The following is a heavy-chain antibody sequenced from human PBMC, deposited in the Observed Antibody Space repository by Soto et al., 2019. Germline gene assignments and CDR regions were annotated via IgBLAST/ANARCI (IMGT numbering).Heavy chain of an antibody. J-gene: IGHJ6*02. CDR3: ARGGSYSSSFHYYYGMDV. D-gene: IGHD6-13*01. CDR1: GGSISSSSYY. V-gene: IGHV4-30-4*08. Sequence: SETLSLTCTVSGGSISSSSYYWGWIRQPPGKGLEWIGYIYYSGSTYYNPSLKSRVTISVDTSKNQFSLKLSSVTAADTAVYYCARGGSYSSSFHYYYGMDVWGQGTTVTVS. CDR2: IYYSGST.